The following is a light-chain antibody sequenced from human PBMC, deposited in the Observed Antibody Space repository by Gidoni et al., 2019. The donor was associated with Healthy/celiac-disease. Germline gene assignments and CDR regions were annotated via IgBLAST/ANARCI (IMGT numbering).Light chain of an antibody. CDR3: AAWDDNLNGVV. CDR2: YDD. CDR1: SYNIGNNA. Sequence: SVMTQPPSVSEAPRQRVTISCSGSSYNIGNNAINWYQQLPGKAPKLLIYYDDLLPSGVSDRFSGSKSGTSASLAISGLQSEDEADYYCAAWDDNLNGVVFGGGTKLTVL. V-gene: IGLV1-36*01. J-gene: IGLJ2*01.